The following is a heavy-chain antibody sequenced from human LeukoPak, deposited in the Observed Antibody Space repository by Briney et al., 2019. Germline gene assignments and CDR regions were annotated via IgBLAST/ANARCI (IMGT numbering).Heavy chain of an antibody. J-gene: IGHJ3*02. CDR3: ARVLEPGSYLRAFDI. CDR1: GYTFTGYY. Sequence: ASVKVSCKASGYTFTGYYMHWVRQAPGQGLEWMGWINPNSGGTNYAQKFQGRVTMTRDTSISTAYMELSRLRSDDTAVYYCARVLEPGSYLRAFDIWGQGTMVTVSS. D-gene: IGHD1-26*01. CDR2: INPNSGGT. V-gene: IGHV1-2*02.